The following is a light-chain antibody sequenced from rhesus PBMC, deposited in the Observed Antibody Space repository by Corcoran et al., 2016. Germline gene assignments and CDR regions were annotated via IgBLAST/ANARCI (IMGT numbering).Light chain of an antibody. CDR1: ENVNKY. CDR2: KES. Sequence: DIQMTQSPSSLSASVGDRVTITCRASENVNKYLNWYQQKPGNAPKLLIYKESTLQSGVPSRFSGSGSGTDYTFTISCLQPEDVATYYCQHGYGTPYSFGQGTKVEIK. J-gene: IGKJ2*01. V-gene: IGKV1-74*01. CDR3: QHGYGTPYS.